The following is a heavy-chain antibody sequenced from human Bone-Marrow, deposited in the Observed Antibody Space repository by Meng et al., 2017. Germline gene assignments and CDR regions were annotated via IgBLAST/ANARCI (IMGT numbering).Heavy chain of an antibody. CDR1: GGSFSGYY. V-gene: IGHV4-34*01. CDR2: INHSGST. Sequence: SETLSLTCAVYGGSFSGYYWSWIRQPPGKGLEWIGEINHSGSTNYNPSLKSRVTIPVDTSKNQFSLKLSSVTAAATAVYYCARGLTSGPSAGDYWGQGTLVTVSS. D-gene: IGHD2-15*01. J-gene: IGHJ4*02. CDR3: ARGLTSGPSAGDY.